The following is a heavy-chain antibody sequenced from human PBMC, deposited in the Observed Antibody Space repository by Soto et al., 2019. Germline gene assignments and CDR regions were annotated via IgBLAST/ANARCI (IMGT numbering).Heavy chain of an antibody. CDR1: GFTFSGFTFSSYA. CDR2: ISGTGVST. Sequence: GSLRLSCAASGFTFSGFTFSSYAMTWVRQAPGKGLEWVSTISGTGVSTYYADSVKGRFTISRDNSKDTLYLRMNSLRAEDTAEYFCAKGGRPPREPFMDVWGQGTTVTVSS. J-gene: IGHJ6*02. D-gene: IGHD1-1*01. V-gene: IGHV3-23*01. CDR3: AKGGRPPREPFMDV.